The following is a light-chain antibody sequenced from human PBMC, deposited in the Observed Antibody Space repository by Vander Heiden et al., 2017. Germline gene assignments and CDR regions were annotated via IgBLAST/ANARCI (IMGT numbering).Light chain of an antibody. V-gene: IGLV2-8*01. Sequence: QSALTQPPSASGSPGQSITISCTGTSSDVGAYNYVSWYQQHPGKAPKLVIYEVNKRPSGVPHRFSGSKSGNAASLTVSELQAEDEADFYCSSYAGRYSWVFGGGTKLTVL. CDR1: SSDVGAYNY. CDR3: SSYAGRYSWV. CDR2: EVN. J-gene: IGLJ3*02.